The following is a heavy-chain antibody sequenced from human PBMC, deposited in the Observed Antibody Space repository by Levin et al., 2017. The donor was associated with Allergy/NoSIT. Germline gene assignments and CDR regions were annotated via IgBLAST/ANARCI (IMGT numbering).Heavy chain of an antibody. CDR2: ISAYNGDT. J-gene: IGHJ4*02. D-gene: IGHD6-25*01. V-gene: IGHV1-18*01. CDR1: GYTFTSYG. Sequence: PGGSLRLSCKASGYTFTSYGFNWVRQAPGQGLEWMGWISAYNGDTNYAQKLQGRVTMTTDTSTSTAYMELRSLRSDDTAVYYCAREVRRRSVVDYWGQGTLVTVSS. CDR3: AREVRRRSVVDY.